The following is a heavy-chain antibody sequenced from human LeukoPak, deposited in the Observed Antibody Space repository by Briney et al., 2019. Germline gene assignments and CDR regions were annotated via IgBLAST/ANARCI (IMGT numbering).Heavy chain of an antibody. Sequence: GESLKISCKGSGYSLTSYWIGWVRQMPGKGLEWMGIMYPGDSDIRYSPSFQGQVTISADKSISTAYLQWSSLKASDTAMYYCARGGSSIVDAFDIWGQGTMVTVSS. CDR1: GYSLTSYW. J-gene: IGHJ3*02. CDR2: MYPGDSDI. V-gene: IGHV5-51*01. D-gene: IGHD6-6*01. CDR3: ARGGSSIVDAFDI.